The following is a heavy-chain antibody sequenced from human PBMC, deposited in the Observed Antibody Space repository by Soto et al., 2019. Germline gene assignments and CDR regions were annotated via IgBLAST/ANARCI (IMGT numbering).Heavy chain of an antibody. CDR1: GYTFTSYG. CDR3: ARDLVPAAIWRGPPGYGMDV. CDR2: ISAYNGNT. V-gene: IGHV1-18*01. Sequence: QVQLVQSGAEVKKPGASVKVSCKASGYTFTSYGISWVRQAPGQGLEWMGWISAYNGNTNYAQKLQGRVTMTTDTSTSTAYMELRSLRSDDTAMYYCARDLVPAAIWRGPPGYGMDVWGQGTTVTVSS. D-gene: IGHD2-2*01. J-gene: IGHJ6*02.